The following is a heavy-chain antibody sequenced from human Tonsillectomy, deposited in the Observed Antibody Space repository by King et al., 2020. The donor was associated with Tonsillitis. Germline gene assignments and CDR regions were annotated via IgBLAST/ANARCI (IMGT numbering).Heavy chain of an antibody. CDR2: IKSKTDGGTI. D-gene: IGHD3-16*01. CDR3: VTERIGAFPS. J-gene: IGHJ5*02. CDR1: GLTLSNAW. V-gene: IGHV3-15*07. Sequence: VQLVESGGGLVKPGGSLRLSCAASGLTLSNAWLNWVRQAPGRGLEWVGLIKSKTDGGTIDYAAPVKGRFSISRDDSKNTLYLQMNSLDTEDTAVYYCVTERIGAFPSWGQGTLVTVSS.